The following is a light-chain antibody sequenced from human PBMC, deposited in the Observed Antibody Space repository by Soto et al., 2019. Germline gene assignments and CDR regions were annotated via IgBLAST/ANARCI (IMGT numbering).Light chain of an antibody. CDR1: QSVSSSY. CDR2: GAS. Sequence: EVVSTHSPGTLSLSPGERATLSCRASQSVSSSYLAWYQQKPGQAPRLLIYGASSRATGIPDRFSGSGSGTDFTLTISRLEPEDFAVYYCQQYGSSPPWTFGQGTKVDIK. CDR3: QQYGSSPPWT. J-gene: IGKJ1*01. V-gene: IGKV3-20*01.